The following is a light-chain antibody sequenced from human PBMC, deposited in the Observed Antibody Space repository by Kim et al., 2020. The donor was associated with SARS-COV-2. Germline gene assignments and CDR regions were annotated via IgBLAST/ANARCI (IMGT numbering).Light chain of an antibody. Sequence: GQTVRITCQGDSLRSYDASWYQQKPGQAPVLVIYGKNNRPSGIPDRFSGSSSGNTASLTITGAQAEDEADYYCNSRDSSGNHLEVFGGGTQLTVL. V-gene: IGLV3-19*01. CDR2: GKN. J-gene: IGLJ3*02. CDR3: NSRDSSGNHLEV. CDR1: SLRSYD.